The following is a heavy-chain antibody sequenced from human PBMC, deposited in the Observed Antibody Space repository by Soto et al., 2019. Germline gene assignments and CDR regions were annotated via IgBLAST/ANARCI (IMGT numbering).Heavy chain of an antibody. V-gene: IGHV3-33*01. CDR1: GFTFSSYG. CDR3: ARDDVDTAMAGNYYYGMDV. J-gene: IGHJ6*02. Sequence: GESLKISCAASGFTFSSYGMHWVRQAPGKGLEWVAVIWYDGSNKYYADSVKGRFTISRDNSKNTLYLQMNSLRAEDTAVYYCARDDVDTAMAGNYYYGMDVWGQGTTVTVSS. CDR2: IWYDGSNK. D-gene: IGHD5-18*01.